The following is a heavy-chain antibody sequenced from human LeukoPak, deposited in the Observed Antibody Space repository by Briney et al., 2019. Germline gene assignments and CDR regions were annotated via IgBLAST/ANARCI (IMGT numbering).Heavy chain of an antibody. CDR2: IYYTGST. Sequence: SETLSLTCTVSGGSISSHFWTWIRQPPGKGLEWIGYIYYTGSTSYNPSLKSRVTISLDTSKNQFSLKLSSVTAADTTMYYCASGSHNWFDPWGQGTLVTVSS. CDR1: GGSISSHF. V-gene: IGHV4-59*11. CDR3: ASGSHNWFDP. J-gene: IGHJ5*02.